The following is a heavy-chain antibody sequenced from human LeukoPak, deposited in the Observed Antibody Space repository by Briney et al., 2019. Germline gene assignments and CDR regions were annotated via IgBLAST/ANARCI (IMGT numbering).Heavy chain of an antibody. CDR3: AKDRVSPGFNWFDP. Sequence: GGSLRLSCAAPGVIISSYAMSWVRQAPGKGLEWVSAINGRGDNTYYADFVKGRFTISRDNSQSTVYLQMNSLRTEDTAVYYCAKDRVSPGFNWFDPWGQGTLVTVSS. J-gene: IGHJ5*02. CDR1: GVIISSYA. D-gene: IGHD2/OR15-2a*01. CDR2: INGRGDNT. V-gene: IGHV3-23*01.